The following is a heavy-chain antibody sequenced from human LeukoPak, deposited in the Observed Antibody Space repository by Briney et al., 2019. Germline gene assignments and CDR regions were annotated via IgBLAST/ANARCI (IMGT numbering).Heavy chain of an antibody. J-gene: IGHJ4*02. CDR2: ISGSGGST. V-gene: IGHV3-23*01. Sequence: GGSLRLSCAASGFTFSSYAMSWVRQAPGKGLEWVSAISGSGGSTYYADSVKGRFTIYRDNSKNTLYLQMNSLRAEDTAVYYCAKDEDYYGSGSSYFDYWGQGTLVTVSS. CDR1: GFTFSSYA. D-gene: IGHD3-10*01. CDR3: AKDEDYYGSGSSYFDY.